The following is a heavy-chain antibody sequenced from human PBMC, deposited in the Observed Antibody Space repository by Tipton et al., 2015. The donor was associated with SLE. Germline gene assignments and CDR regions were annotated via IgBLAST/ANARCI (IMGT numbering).Heavy chain of an antibody. CDR1: GGSISGTSHY. CDR3: ARISSGSFGVFNY. CDR2: IYYSGTS. Sequence: TLSLTCSVSGGSISGTSHYWGWIRQSPGKGLEWLGSIYYSGTSYYNPSLKSRVTISVDTSKNQISLKLSSVTAADTAVYYCARISSGSFGVFNYWGQGTLVTVSS. V-gene: IGHV4-39*07. J-gene: IGHJ4*02. D-gene: IGHD3-10*01.